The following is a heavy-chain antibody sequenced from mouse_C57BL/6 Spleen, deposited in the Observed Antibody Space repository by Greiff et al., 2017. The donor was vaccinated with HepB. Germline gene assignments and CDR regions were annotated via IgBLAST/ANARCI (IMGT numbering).Heavy chain of an antibody. V-gene: IGHV3-6*01. CDR2: ISYDGSN. Sequence: EVQLQQSGPGLVKPSQSLSLTCSVTGYSITSGYYWNWIRQFPGNKLEWMGYISYDGSNNYNPSLKNRISITRDTSKNQFFLKLNSVTTEDTATYYCARVGWLPDDAMDYWGQGTSVTVSS. D-gene: IGHD2-3*01. J-gene: IGHJ4*01. CDR1: GYSITSGYY. CDR3: ARVGWLPDDAMDY.